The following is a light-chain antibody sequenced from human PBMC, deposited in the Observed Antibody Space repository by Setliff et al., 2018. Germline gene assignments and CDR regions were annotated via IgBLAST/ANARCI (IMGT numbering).Light chain of an antibody. CDR1: SGSIASNH. CDR3: QSYHSYTYVL. J-gene: IGLJ2*01. CDR2: EDT. Sequence: NFMLTQPHSVSESPGKTVTISCTRSSGSIASNHVQWYQQRPGSSPTTVIYEDTQRPSGVPDRFSGSIDSSSNSASLTISGLKTEDEADYYCQSYHSYTYVLFGGGTKGTV. V-gene: IGLV6-57*01.